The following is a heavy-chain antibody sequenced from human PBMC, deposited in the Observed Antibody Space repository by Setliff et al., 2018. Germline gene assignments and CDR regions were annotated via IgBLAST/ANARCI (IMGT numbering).Heavy chain of an antibody. Sequence: LRLSCAASVFSFSTYEMNWFLQAPGKGLEWVSYLSSDGSTVFYADSVKGRFTISRDNAKNSLYLQMNSLRAEDTAVYYCARDHAYGSRFYYYYYGMDVWGQGTTVTVSS. CDR2: LSSDGSTV. J-gene: IGHJ6*02. D-gene: IGHD3-10*01. V-gene: IGHV3-48*03. CDR1: VFSFSTYE. CDR3: ARDHAYGSRFYYYYYGMDV.